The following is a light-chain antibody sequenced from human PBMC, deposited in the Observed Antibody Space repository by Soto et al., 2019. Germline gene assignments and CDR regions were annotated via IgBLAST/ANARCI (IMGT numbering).Light chain of an antibody. CDR3: QQRHMWPIT. V-gene: IGKV3D-15*01. CDR1: ESVTSS. J-gene: IGKJ5*01. CDR2: GAS. Sequence: EIVMTQSPATLSVSPGDIATLSCRASESVTSSLAWYQQKPGQAPRLLIYGASTRATSIPARFSGSGSGTDFTLTISSLEPEDSAVYYCQQRHMWPITFGQGTRLEIK.